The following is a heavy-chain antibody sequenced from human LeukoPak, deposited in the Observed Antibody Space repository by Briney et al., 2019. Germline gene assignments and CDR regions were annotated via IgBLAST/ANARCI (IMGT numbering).Heavy chain of an antibody. J-gene: IGHJ4*02. CDR2: ISSSSSYI. CDR3: AKDLLDYGDYGGY. CDR1: GFTFSSYS. D-gene: IGHD4-17*01. V-gene: IGHV3-21*01. Sequence: GGSLRLSYAASGFTFSSYSMNWVRQAPGKGLEWVSSISSSSSYIYYADSVKGRFTISRDNSKNTLYLQMNSLRAEDTAVYYCAKDLLDYGDYGGYWGQGTLVTVSS.